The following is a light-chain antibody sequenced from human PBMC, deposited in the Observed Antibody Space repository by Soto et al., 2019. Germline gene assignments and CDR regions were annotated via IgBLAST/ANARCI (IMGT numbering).Light chain of an antibody. CDR2: DAS. CDR3: QQYNSYPLT. CDR1: QSISTW. Sequence: DIQMTQSPSTLSASAGDRVTITYRASQSISTWLAWYQQKPGKAPKLLIYDASSLESGVPSRISGSGSGTEFTLTISSLQPDDFATYYCQQYNSYPLTFGGGTKVEIK. J-gene: IGKJ4*01. V-gene: IGKV1-5*01.